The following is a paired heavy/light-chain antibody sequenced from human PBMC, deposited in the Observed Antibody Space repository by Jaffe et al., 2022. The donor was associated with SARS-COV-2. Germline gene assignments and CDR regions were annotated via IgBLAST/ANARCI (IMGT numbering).Light chain of an antibody. CDR2: EVS. J-gene: IGLJ1*01. Sequence: QSALTQPPSASGSPGQSVTISCTGTSSDVGGYKFVSWYQQHPGKAPKLMIYEVSKRPSGVPDRFSGSKSGNTASLTVSGLQAEDEADYYCSSYAGSSNFVFGTGTEVTVL. CDR3: SSYAGSSNFV. V-gene: IGLV2-8*01. CDR1: SSDVGGYKF.
Heavy chain of an antibody. J-gene: IGHJ6*03. CDR3: AKGGTGFYYFDYMDV. CDR2: ISDSGGGT. Sequence: EVQLVESGGGLVQPGGSLRLSCAASGFTFSTYAMSWVRQAPGKGLEWVSAISDSGGGTYYADSVKGRFTISRDKSKNTLYLQMNSLRAEDTALYYCAKGGTGFYYFDYMDVWGKGTTVTVSS. D-gene: IGHD1-1*01. CDR1: GFTFSTYA. V-gene: IGHV3-23*04.